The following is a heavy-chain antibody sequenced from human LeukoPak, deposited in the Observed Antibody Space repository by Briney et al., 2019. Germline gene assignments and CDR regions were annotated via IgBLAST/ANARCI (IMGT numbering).Heavy chain of an antibody. V-gene: IGHV3-7*01. CDR2: INEDGSME. Sequence: GGSLRLSCAASGFTFNNYWMNWVRQAPGKGLEWVATINEDGSMEYFVDSVKGRFTISRDNAKNSLYLQMISLKTEDTAVYYCARGRSTSIWGRGILVTVSS. D-gene: IGHD2-2*01. CDR1: GFTFNNYW. CDR3: ARGRSTSI. J-gene: IGHJ4*02.